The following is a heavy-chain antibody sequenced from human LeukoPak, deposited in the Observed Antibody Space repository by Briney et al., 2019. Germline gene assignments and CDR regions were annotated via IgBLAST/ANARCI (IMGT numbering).Heavy chain of an antibody. CDR1: GFTFSSYA. CDR3: ATAYSSGWKLVY. D-gene: IGHD6-19*01. V-gene: IGHV3-30-3*01. CDR2: ISYDGSNK. Sequence: GGSLRLSCAASGFTFSSYAMHWVRQAPGKGLEWVAVISYDGSNKYYADSVKGRFTISRDNSKNTLYLQMNSLRAEDTAAYYCATAYSSGWKLVYWGQGTLVTVSS. J-gene: IGHJ4*02.